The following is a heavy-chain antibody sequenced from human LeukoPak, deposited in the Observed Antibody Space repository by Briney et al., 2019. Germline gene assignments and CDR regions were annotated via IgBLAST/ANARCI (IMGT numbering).Heavy chain of an antibody. V-gene: IGHV4-38-2*02. Sequence: SETLSLTCTVSGYSISSGYYWGWIRQPPGKGLEWIGSIYYSGSTYYNPSLKSRVTISVDTSKSQFSLKLSSVTAADTAVYYCARNSGWYFGYAFDIWGQGTMVTVSS. CDR3: ARNSGWYFGYAFDI. CDR1: GYSISSGYY. CDR2: IYYSGST. J-gene: IGHJ3*02. D-gene: IGHD6-19*01.